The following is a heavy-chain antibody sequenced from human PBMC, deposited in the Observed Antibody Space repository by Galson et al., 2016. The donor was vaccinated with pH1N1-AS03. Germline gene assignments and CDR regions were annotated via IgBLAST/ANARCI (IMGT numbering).Heavy chain of an antibody. CDR3: ARGPVSYANYWFPPPDY. Sequence: SLRLSCAASGFTFSSYAMHWVRQAPGKGLEYVSAISGNGFSTYYANSVKGRFTISSDNSKNTLYLQMGSLRAEDMAVYYCARGPVSYANYWFPPPDYWGQGTLVTVSS. CDR1: GFTFSSYA. J-gene: IGHJ4*02. D-gene: IGHD4/OR15-4a*01. V-gene: IGHV3-64*01. CDR2: ISGNGFST.